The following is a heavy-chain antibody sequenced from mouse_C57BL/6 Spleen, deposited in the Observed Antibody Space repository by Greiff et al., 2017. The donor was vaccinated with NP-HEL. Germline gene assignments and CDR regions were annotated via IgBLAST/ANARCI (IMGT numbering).Heavy chain of an antibody. CDR1: GYTFTDYE. J-gene: IGHJ3*01. Sequence: VQLQQSGAELVRPGASVTLSCKASGYTFTDYEMHWVKQTPVHGLEWIGAIDPETGGTAYNQKFKGKAILTADKSSSTAYMELRSLTSEDSAVYYCTRSPPYGSSYSFAYWGQRTLVTVSA. D-gene: IGHD1-1*01. CDR2: IDPETGGT. V-gene: IGHV1-15*01. CDR3: TRSPPYGSSYSFAY.